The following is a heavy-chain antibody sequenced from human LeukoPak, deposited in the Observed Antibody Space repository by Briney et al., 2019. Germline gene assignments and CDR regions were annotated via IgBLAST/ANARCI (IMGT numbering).Heavy chain of an antibody. CDR1: GFTFSSYT. J-gene: IGHJ4*02. Sequence: GGTLRLSCAASGFTFSSYTMKWVRQAPGRGLEWVSSISGSSRRKYYADSVTGQFTITRDNAKTSLYLQMNSLRAEDTAVYYCARTANGAAGDYIDYWGQGTLVTVSS. V-gene: IGHV3-21*01. D-gene: IGHD2-8*01. CDR3: ARTANGAAGDYIDY. CDR2: ISGSSRRK.